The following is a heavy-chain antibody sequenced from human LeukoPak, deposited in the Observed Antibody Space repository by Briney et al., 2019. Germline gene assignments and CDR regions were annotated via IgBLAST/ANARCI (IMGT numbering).Heavy chain of an antibody. CDR3: ARADLYDFWSGYLLDP. J-gene: IGHJ5*02. Sequence: SVKVSCKASGGTFSSYAISWVRQAPGQGLEWMGGIIPIFGTANYAQKFQGRVTITTDESTSTAYMELSSLRSEDTAVYYCARADLYDFWSGYLLDPWGQGTLVTVSS. D-gene: IGHD3-3*01. V-gene: IGHV1-69*05. CDR1: GGTFSSYA. CDR2: IIPIFGTA.